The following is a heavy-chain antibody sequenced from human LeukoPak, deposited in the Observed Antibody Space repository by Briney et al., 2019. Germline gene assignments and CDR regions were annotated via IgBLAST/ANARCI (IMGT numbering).Heavy chain of an antibody. CDR2: ISSRGSTI. Sequence: GGSLRLSCAASGFTFSSYSMNWVRQAPGKGLEWVSYISSRGSTIYYADSVKGRFTISRDNAKNSLYLQMNSLRAEDTAVYYCARAGSYSRNWYFDLWGRGTLVTVSS. CDR1: GFTFSSYS. V-gene: IGHV3-48*04. D-gene: IGHD1-26*01. J-gene: IGHJ2*01. CDR3: ARAGSYSRNWYFDL.